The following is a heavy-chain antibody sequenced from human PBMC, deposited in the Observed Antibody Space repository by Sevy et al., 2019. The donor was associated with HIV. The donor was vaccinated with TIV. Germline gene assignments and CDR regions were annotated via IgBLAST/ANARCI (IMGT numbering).Heavy chain of an antibody. CDR1: GFTFSDHY. CDR3: ATHAGIAAAGRVFDY. Sequence: GGSLRLSCVASGFTFSDHYMEWVRQAPGKGLEWVGRTRNKADGYTTEYVASVKGRFTISRDDSKNSLYVQMNSLKTEDTAVYYCATHAGIAAAGRVFDYWGQGTLVTVSS. V-gene: IGHV3-72*01. J-gene: IGHJ4*02. D-gene: IGHD6-13*01. CDR2: TRNKADGYTT.